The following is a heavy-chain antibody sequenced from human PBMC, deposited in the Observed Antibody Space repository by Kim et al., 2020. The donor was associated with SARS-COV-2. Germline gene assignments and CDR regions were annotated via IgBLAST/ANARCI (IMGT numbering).Heavy chain of an antibody. CDR2: ITGGGGDT. D-gene: IGHD3-10*01. CDR3: VKGSEGSRPYYFDY. Sequence: GGSLRLSCAASGFTFSSYAMSWVRQTPGKGLEWVSAITGGGGDTFHADSVKGRFTISRDNAKNTLYLQMNSLRAEDTALYYCVKGSEGSRPYYFDYWGQGILVTVYS. V-gene: IGHV3-23*01. CDR1: GFTFSSYA. J-gene: IGHJ4*02.